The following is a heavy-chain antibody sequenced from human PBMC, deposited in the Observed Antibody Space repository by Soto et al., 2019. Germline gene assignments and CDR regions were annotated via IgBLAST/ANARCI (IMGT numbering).Heavy chain of an antibody. V-gene: IGHV1-3*01. Sequence: ASVKVSFTASEYTFTNYAMHWVRQAPGQSLEWMGWINAGNGNTKYSQKFQGRVTITRDTSASTAYMELSSLRSEDTAVYYCARVSGYYLPDYWGQGTLVTVSS. CDR2: INAGNGNT. J-gene: IGHJ4*02. CDR1: EYTFTNYA. D-gene: IGHD5-12*01. CDR3: ARVSGYYLPDY.